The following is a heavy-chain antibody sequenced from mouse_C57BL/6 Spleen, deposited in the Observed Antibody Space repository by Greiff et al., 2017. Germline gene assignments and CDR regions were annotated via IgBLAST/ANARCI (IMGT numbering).Heavy chain of an antibody. J-gene: IGHJ1*03. CDR3: ARAITTVVVDGDFDV. V-gene: IGHV1-20*01. CDR1: GYSFTGYF. CDR2: INPYNGDT. D-gene: IGHD1-1*01. Sequence: VQLQQSGPELVKPGDSVKISCKASGYSFTGYFMNWVMQSHGKSLEWIGRINPYNGDTFYNQKFKGKATLTVDKSSSTSHMELRSLTSEESAVYYCARAITTVVVDGDFDVWGTGTTVTVSS.